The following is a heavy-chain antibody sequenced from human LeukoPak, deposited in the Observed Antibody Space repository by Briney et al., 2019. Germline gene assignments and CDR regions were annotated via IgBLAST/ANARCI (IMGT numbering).Heavy chain of an antibody. CDR1: GFTFSSYG. CDR2: ISYDGSNK. CDR3: AKDRPSMAVAGSGEIDY. D-gene: IGHD6-19*01. V-gene: IGHV3-30*18. Sequence: GGSLRLSCAASGFTFSSYGMHWVRQAPGKGLEWVAVISYDGSNKYYADSVKGRSTISRDNSKNTLYLQMNSLRAEDTAVYYCAKDRPSMAVAGSGEIDYWGQGTLVTVSS. J-gene: IGHJ4*02.